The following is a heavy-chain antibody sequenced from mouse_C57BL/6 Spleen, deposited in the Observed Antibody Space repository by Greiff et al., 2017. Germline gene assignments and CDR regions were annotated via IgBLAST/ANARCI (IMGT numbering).Heavy chain of an antibody. V-gene: IGHV1-69*01. Sequence: QVQLQQPGAELVMPGASVKLSCKASGYTFTSYWMHWVKQRPGQGLEWIGEIDPSDSYTNYNQKFKGKSTLTVDKSSSTAYMQLSSLTSEDSAVYYCARSYYGGYGGYWGQGTTLTVSS. J-gene: IGHJ2*01. CDR2: IDPSDSYT. D-gene: IGHD1-1*02. CDR1: GYTFTSYW. CDR3: ARSYYGGYGGY.